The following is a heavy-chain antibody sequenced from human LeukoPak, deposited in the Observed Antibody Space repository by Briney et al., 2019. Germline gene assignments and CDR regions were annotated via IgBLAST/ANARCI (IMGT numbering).Heavy chain of an antibody. CDR3: AKRQMATKTFDY. CDR2: ISSSGSTI. CDR1: GFTFSDYY. Sequence: GGSLRLSCAASGFTFSDYYMSWIRQAPGKGLEWVSYISSSGSTIYYADSVKGRFTISRDNSKNTLYLQMNSLRTEDTAVYYCAKRQMATKTFDYWGQGTLVTVSS. D-gene: IGHD5-24*01. V-gene: IGHV3-11*01. J-gene: IGHJ4*02.